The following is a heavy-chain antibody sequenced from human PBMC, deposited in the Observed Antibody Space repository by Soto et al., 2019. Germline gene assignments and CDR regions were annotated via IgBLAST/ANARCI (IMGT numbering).Heavy chain of an antibody. Sequence: GASVKVSCKASGYTFTSYGISWVRQAPGQGLEWMGWISAYNGNTNYAQKLRGRVTMTTDTSTSTAYMELRSLRSDDTAVYYCARVRQQLAINWFDPWGQGTLVTVSS. J-gene: IGHJ5*02. D-gene: IGHD6-13*01. V-gene: IGHV1-18*01. CDR3: ARVRQQLAINWFDP. CDR2: ISAYNGNT. CDR1: GYTFTSYG.